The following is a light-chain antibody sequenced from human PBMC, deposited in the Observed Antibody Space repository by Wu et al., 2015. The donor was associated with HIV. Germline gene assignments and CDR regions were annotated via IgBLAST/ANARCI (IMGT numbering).Light chain of an antibody. CDR3: QQSFTTPYT. CDR2: TAS. Sequence: DIQMTQSPSSLSASVGDGVTITCRASQSIGSHLNWYQQKPGKAPKLLICTASSLQGEVPSRFSGSGSGTDFTLTITSLQPEDSATYYCQQSFTTPYTFGQGTKLEIK. V-gene: IGKV1-39*01. J-gene: IGKJ2*01. CDR1: QSIGSH.